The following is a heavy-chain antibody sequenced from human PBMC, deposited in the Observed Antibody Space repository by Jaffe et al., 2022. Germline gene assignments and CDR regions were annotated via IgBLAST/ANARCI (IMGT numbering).Heavy chain of an antibody. D-gene: IGHD3-10*01. V-gene: IGHV3-49*04. J-gene: IGHJ4*02. CDR3: TNYYGSGRNYYFDY. CDR2: IRSKAYGGTT. CDR1: GFTFGDYA. Sequence: EVQLVESGGGLVQPGRSLRLSCTASGFTFGDYAMSWVRQAPGKGLEWVGFIRSKAYGGTTEYAASVKGRFTISRDDSKSIAYLQMNSLKTEDTAVYYCTNYYGSGRNYYFDYWGQGTLVTVSS.